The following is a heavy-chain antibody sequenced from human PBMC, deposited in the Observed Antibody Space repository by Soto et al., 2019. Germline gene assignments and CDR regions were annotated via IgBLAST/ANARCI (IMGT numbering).Heavy chain of an antibody. CDR1: GYTFTSYD. D-gene: IGHD1-7*01. V-gene: IGHV1-8*01. J-gene: IGHJ5*02. Sequence: ASVKVSCKASGYTFTSYDINWVRQATRQGLEWMGWMNPNSGNTGYAQKFQGRVTMTRNTSISTAYMELSSLRSEDTAVYYCAKSPRTGTTELGWFDPWGQGTLVTVSS. CDR2: MNPNSGNT. CDR3: AKSPRTGTTELGWFDP.